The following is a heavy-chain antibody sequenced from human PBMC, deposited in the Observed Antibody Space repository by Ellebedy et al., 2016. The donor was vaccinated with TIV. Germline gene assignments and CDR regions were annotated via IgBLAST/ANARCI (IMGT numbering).Heavy chain of an antibody. Sequence: SVKVSXXASLCTFRSYAFSWVRQAPGQGLEWMGGIIPIFGTANYAQKFQGRVTITADESTSTAYMELSSLRSEDTAVYYCARGVAGTGPLHFDYWGQGTLVTVSS. J-gene: IGHJ4*02. D-gene: IGHD6-19*01. CDR3: ARGVAGTGPLHFDY. CDR1: LCTFRSYA. V-gene: IGHV1-69*13. CDR2: IIPIFGTA.